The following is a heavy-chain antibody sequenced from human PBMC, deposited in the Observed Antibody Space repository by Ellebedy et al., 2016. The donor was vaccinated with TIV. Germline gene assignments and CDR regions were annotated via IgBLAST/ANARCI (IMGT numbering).Heavy chain of an antibody. J-gene: IGHJ4*02. CDR1: GFTFSSYW. CDR2: IKHDGSEQ. V-gene: IGHV3-7*03. CDR3: AKDREVVASRDYFDY. Sequence: GESLKISCTDSGFTFSSYWMIWVRRAPGKGLEWVANIKHDGSEQAYVDSVKGRFAISRDNAKNSLYLQMNSLRAEDTAVYYCAKDREVVASRDYFDYWGQGTLVTVSS. D-gene: IGHD2-15*01.